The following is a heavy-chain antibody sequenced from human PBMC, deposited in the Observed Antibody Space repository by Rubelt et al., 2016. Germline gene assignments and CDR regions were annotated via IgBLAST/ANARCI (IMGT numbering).Heavy chain of an antibody. CDR3: ARVGATTSAFDI. CDR2: ISPSVGST. J-gene: IGHJ3*02. Sequence: SGAEVKKPGASVKVSCKASGYTFISYNMHWVRQAPRQGPEWMGGISPSVGSTSYAQKFQGRVTMTRETSTSTVYMELSSLRSEDTAVYYCARVGATTSAFDIWGQGTMVTVSS. D-gene: IGHD1-26*01. V-gene: IGHV1-46*01. CDR1: GYTFISYN.